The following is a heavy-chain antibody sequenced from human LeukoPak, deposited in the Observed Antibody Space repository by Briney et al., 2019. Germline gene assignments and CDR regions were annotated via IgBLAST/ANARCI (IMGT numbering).Heavy chain of an antibody. Sequence: PGGSLRLSCAASGFTVSSNYMSWVRQAPGKGLEWVSVIYSGGSTYYADSVKGRFTISRDNSKNTLYLQMNSLRAEDTAVYYCARDPLNIAAARSNRNREYWGQGTLVTVSS. CDR2: IYSGGST. J-gene: IGHJ4*02. D-gene: IGHD6-13*01. V-gene: IGHV3-66*01. CDR3: ARDPLNIAAARSNRNREY. CDR1: GFTVSSNY.